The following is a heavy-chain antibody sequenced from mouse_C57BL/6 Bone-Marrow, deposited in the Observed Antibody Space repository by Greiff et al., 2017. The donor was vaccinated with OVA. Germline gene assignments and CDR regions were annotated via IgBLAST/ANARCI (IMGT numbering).Heavy chain of an antibody. CDR1: GYAFSSSW. CDR2: IYPGDGDT. CDR3: ARGGFAY. J-gene: IGHJ3*01. Sequence: VQGVESGPELVKPGASVKISCKASGYAFSSSWMNWVKQRPGKGLEWIGRIYPGDGDTNYNGKFKGKATLTADKSSSTAYMQLSSLTSEDSAVYFCARGGFAYWGQGTLVTVSA. V-gene: IGHV1-82*01.